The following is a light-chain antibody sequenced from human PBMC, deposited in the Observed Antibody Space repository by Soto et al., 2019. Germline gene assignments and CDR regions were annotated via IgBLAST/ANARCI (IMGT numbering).Light chain of an antibody. Sequence: QSVLTQPPSVSGAPVQSVTIACTGSSSNIWAGYDVHWYQQLPGTAPKLLISGNSNRPSGVPDRFSGSKSGTSASLAITGLQAEDEADYYCQSYDSSLRGWVFGGGTQLTVL. J-gene: IGLJ3*02. CDR1: SSNIWAGYD. CDR2: GNS. V-gene: IGLV1-40*01. CDR3: QSYDSSLRGWV.